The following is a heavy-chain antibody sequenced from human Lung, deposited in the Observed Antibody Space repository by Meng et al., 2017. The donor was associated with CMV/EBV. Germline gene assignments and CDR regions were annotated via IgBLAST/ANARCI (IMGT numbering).Heavy chain of an antibody. CDR2: ISSSSSYI. CDR1: GFTFSSYS. V-gene: IGHV3-21*01. D-gene: IGHD3-22*01. Sequence: GESXKISCAASGFTFSSYSMNWVRQAPGKGLEWVSSISSSSSYIYYADSVKGRFTISRDNAKNSLYLQMNSLRAEDTAVYYCARDSGYYYDAFDIWGQGTMVTVSS. CDR3: ARDSGYYYDAFDI. J-gene: IGHJ3*02.